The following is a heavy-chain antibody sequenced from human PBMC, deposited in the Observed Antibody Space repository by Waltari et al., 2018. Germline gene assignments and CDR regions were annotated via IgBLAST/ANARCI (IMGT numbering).Heavy chain of an antibody. J-gene: IGHJ4*02. CDR2: INPNSGGT. CDR3: ASAAAGTPYCFDY. Sequence: QVQLVQSGAEVKKPGASVRVSCKASGYTFTGSYMHWVRQAPGQGLEWMGRINPNSGGTNYAKKVQGRVTMTSDTSISTAYMELSRLRSDDTDVYDGASAAAGTPYCFDYWGQGTLVIVSS. V-gene: IGHV1-2*05. D-gene: IGHD6-19*01. CDR1: GYTFTGSY.